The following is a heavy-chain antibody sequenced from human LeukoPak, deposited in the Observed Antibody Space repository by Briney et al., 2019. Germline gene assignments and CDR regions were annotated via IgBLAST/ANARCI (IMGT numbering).Heavy chain of an antibody. J-gene: IGHJ4*02. CDR2: FYHRGST. CDR3: ARDQAYGGGDCYFDF. CDR1: DYSFSRAYD. Sequence: SETLTLTCAVSDYSFSRAYDRGWIRQPPGQGLGWIRSFYHRGSTDYNPSLKSRVTLSVDTSENPFSLNVGSVTAADTAVYYCARDQAYGGGDCYFDFWGQGTLVTVSS. V-gene: IGHV4-38-2*02. D-gene: IGHD2-21*02.